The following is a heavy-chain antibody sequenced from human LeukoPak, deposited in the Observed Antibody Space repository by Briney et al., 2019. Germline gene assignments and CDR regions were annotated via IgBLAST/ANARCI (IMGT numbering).Heavy chain of an antibody. V-gene: IGHV3-21*01. CDR1: GFTFSSYS. CDR2: ISTSSSYI. CDR3: ARGASVVAGNDNAFDI. Sequence: GGSLRLSCAASGFTFSSYSMNWVRQAPGKGLEWVSSISTSSSYIYYADSVKGRFTTSRDNARNSLYLQMNSLRAEDTAVYYCARGASVVAGNDNAFDIWGQGTMVTVSS. D-gene: IGHD6-19*01. J-gene: IGHJ3*02.